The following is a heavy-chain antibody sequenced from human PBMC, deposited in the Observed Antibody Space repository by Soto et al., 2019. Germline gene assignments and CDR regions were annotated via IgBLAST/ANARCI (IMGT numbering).Heavy chain of an antibody. Sequence: PGGSLRLSCAASRFTFSSYEMNWVHQAPGKGLEWVSYISSSGYTVYYADSVRGRFTISRDNTRNSLYLQMNSLRDEDTALYYCVRYCGTTSCNGVATRTFDYWGQGTLVTVSS. CDR2: ISSSGYTV. V-gene: IGHV3-48*03. CDR3: VRYCGTTSCNGVATRTFDY. J-gene: IGHJ4*02. D-gene: IGHD2-2*01. CDR1: RFTFSSYE.